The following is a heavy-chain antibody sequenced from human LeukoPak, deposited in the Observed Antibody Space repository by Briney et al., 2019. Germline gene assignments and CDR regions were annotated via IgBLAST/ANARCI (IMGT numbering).Heavy chain of an antibody. J-gene: IGHJ6*04. CDR1: GDTFDSHA. Sequence: SVKVSCKASGDTFDSHALSWVRQAPGQGLEWMGAIIPMYGTSNYAQKFQGRVAIIADKSTSTAYMELDSLTSEDTAVYYCAIAQNNHGYVYFGMDVWGKGTTVTVSS. CDR3: AIAQNNHGYVYFGMDV. V-gene: IGHV1-69*06. CDR2: IIPMYGTS. D-gene: IGHD5-12*01.